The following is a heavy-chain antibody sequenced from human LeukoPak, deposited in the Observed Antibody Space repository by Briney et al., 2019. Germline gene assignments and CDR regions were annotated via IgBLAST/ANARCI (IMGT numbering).Heavy chain of an antibody. CDR2: ISNGGDTI. J-gene: IGHJ6*02. V-gene: IGHV3-48*03. CDR3: ARDLSGSYSFYYYGLDV. Sequence: GGSLRLSCAASGFTLSSYGMNWVRQAPGKGLEWVSFISNGGDTIHYAGSVKGRFTISRDNAKNSLHLQMNSLRAEDTAVYYCARDLSGSYSFYYYGLDVWGQGTTVTVSS. D-gene: IGHD1-26*01. CDR1: GFTLSSYG.